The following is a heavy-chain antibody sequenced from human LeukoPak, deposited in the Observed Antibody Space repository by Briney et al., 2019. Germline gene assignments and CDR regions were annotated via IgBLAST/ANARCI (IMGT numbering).Heavy chain of an antibody. CDR2: IIPIFGTA. D-gene: IGHD4-23*01. Sequence: GASVKVSCKASGGTFSSYAISWVRQAPGQGLEWMGGIIPIFGTANYAQKFQGRVTITRNNSISTVYMELSSLRSEDTAVYYCARRLGLRWDLQAFDIWGQGTMVTVPS. V-gene: IGHV1-69*05. CDR1: GGTFSSYA. CDR3: ARRLGLRWDLQAFDI. J-gene: IGHJ3*02.